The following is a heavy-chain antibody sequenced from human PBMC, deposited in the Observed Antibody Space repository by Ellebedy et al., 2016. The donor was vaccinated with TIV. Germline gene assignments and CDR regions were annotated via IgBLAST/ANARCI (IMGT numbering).Heavy chain of an antibody. J-gene: IGHJ6*02. V-gene: IGHV3-30-3*01. CDR1: GFTFSSYA. CDR2: ISYDGSNK. CDR3: AREIDRNDGMDV. D-gene: IGHD1-1*01. Sequence: GESLKISXAASGFTFSSYAMHWVRQAPGKGLEWVAVISYDGSNKYYADSVKGRFTISRDNSKNTLYLQMNSLRAEDTAVYYCAREIDRNDGMDVWGQGTTVTVSS.